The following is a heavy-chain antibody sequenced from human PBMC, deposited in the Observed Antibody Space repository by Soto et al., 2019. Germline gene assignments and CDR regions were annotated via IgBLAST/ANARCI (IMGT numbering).Heavy chain of an antibody. CDR3: ANDWHLGYCSSTSCRYFPPTLSL. D-gene: IGHD2-2*01. CDR2: ISGSGGST. CDR1: GFTFSSYA. Sequence: EVQLLESGGGLVQPGGSLRLSCAASGFTFSSYAMSWVRQAPGKGLEWVSAISGSGGSTYYADSVKGRFTISSENSKNTLYLQMNSLRAEDTAVYYCANDWHLGYCSSTSCRYFPPTLSLWGQGTMVTVSS. J-gene: IGHJ3*01. V-gene: IGHV3-23*01.